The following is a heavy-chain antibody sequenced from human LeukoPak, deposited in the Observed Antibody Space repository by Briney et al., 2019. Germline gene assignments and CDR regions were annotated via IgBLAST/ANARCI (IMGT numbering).Heavy chain of an antibody. Sequence: ASVTVSCKASGYILTGYYMHWVRQAPGQGLEWMGWINPNSGGTNYAQKFQGRVTMTRDTSISTAYMELSRLRSDDTAVYYCARDAHYYDSSGYPSDYWGRGTLVTVSS. CDR3: ARDAHYYDSSGYPSDY. CDR1: GYILTGYY. J-gene: IGHJ4*02. D-gene: IGHD3-22*01. V-gene: IGHV1-2*02. CDR2: INPNSGGT.